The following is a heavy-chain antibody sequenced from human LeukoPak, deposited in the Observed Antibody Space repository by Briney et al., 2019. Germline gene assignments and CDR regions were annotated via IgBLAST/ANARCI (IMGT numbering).Heavy chain of an antibody. CDR3: ARDGSCSSTSCSYYYYYYYMDV. CDR2: ISSSSSYI. Sequence: PGGSLRLSCAASGFTFSSYSMNWVRQAPGQGLEWIPSISSSSSYIYYADSVKGRFTISRDNAKNSLYLQMNSLRAEDTAVYYCARDGSCSSTSCSYYYYYYYMDVGGKGTTVTVSS. J-gene: IGHJ6*03. CDR1: GFTFSSYS. D-gene: IGHD2-2*01. V-gene: IGHV3-21*01.